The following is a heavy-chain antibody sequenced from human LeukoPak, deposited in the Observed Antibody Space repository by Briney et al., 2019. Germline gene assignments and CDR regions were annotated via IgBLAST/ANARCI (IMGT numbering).Heavy chain of an antibody. CDR3: ARHTIGYGSGWAYFFDY. CDR1: DGSISSSSYY. CDR2: IYYSGST. J-gene: IGHJ4*02. V-gene: IGHV4-39*01. Sequence: SETLSLTCTVSDGSISSSSYYWGWIRQPPGRGLEWIGSIYYSGSTYYNPSPKSRVTISVDTSKNQFSLKLSSVTAADTAVYYCARHTIGYGSGWAYFFDYWGQGTLVTVSS. D-gene: IGHD6-19*01.